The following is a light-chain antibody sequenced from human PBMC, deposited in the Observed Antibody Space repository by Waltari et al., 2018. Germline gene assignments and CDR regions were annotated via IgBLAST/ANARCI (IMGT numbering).Light chain of an antibody. CDR1: QSVSSY. Sequence: EIVLTQSPATLALSPGETATPSCTASQSVSSYLAWYQQKPGQAPRLLIYDASSRASGIPARFSGSGSGTEFTLTISSVEPEDVAVYYCLQRSNWPRTFGQGTKVEI. V-gene: IGKV3-11*01. CDR3: LQRSNWPRT. CDR2: DAS. J-gene: IGKJ1*01.